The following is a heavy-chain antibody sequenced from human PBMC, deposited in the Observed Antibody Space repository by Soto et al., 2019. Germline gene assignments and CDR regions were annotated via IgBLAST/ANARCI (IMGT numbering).Heavy chain of an antibody. D-gene: IGHD1-26*01. V-gene: IGHV1-18*04. Sequence: QVQLVQSGAEVKKPGASVKVSCKASGYNFMRYGFTWVRQAPGQGLEWMGWINVDNGETKYPQKIQGRVTMTTDTSTSTVYMELRSLTSDDTAVYYFARWISGGYSDWFDPWGHGTLVTVSS. CDR1: GYNFMRYG. CDR2: INVDNGET. J-gene: IGHJ5*02. CDR3: ARWISGGYSDWFDP.